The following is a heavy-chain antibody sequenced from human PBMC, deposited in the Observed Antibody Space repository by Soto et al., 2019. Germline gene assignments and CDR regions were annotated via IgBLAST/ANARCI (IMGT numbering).Heavy chain of an antibody. CDR2: ISAYNGNT. D-gene: IGHD2-2*01. CDR3: ARSPAYCSSTSCHPRYYFDY. Sequence: QVQLVQSGAEVKKPGASVKVSCKASGYTFTSYGISWVRQAPGQGLEWMGWISAYNGNTNYAQKLQGRVNMTTDTSTSTAYMELRSLRSDDTAVYYCARSPAYCSSTSCHPRYYFDYWGEGPLDTVSS. CDR1: GYTFTSYG. V-gene: IGHV1-18*01. J-gene: IGHJ4*02.